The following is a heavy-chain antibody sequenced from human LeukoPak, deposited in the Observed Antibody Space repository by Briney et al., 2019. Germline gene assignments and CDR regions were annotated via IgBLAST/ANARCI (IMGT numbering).Heavy chain of an antibody. CDR3: ARDGSGLSYYYYYMDV. D-gene: IGHD3-22*01. J-gene: IGHJ6*03. Sequence: PGGSLRLSCAASGFTFDNYALHWVRQAPGKGLEHVSAISSNGGSIYYANSVKGRFTISRDNSKHTLYLQMGSLRAEDMAVYYCARDGSGLSYYYYYMDVWGKGTTVTVSS. CDR1: GFTFDNYA. CDR2: ISSNGGSI. V-gene: IGHV3-64*01.